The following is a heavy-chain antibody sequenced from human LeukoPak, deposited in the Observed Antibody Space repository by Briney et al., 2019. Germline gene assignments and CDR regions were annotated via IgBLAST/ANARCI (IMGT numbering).Heavy chain of an antibody. CDR3: ASRKACFDY. CDR1: GFTFSSYW. CDR2: INYCWRST. Sequence: PGGSLRLSCAASGFTFSSYWMHWVRQAPGKGLVWVSRINYCWRSTIYADSVKGRFPISRDNDKNTLYPQMNSLRAEYTAVYSGASRKACFDYWGQGTLVTVSS. J-gene: IGHJ4*02. V-gene: IGHV3-74*01.